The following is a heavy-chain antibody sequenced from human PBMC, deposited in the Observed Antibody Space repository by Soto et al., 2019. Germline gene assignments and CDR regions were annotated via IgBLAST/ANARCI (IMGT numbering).Heavy chain of an antibody. J-gene: IGHJ4*02. CDR1: GLTFSSYG. CDR3: ASACRSTSSSDY. CDR2: IWYDGSNK. V-gene: IGHV3-33*01. Sequence: GGALRLSCAASGLTFSSYGMHWVRQAPGKGLEWVAVIWYDGSNKYYADSVKGRFTISRDNSKNTLYLQMNSLRAEDTAVYYCASACRSTSSSDYWGQGTLLTVSS. D-gene: IGHD6-13*01.